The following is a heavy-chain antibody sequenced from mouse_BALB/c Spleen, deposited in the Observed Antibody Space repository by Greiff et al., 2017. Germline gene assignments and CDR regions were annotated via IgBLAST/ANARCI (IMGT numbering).Heavy chain of an antibody. V-gene: IGHV8-8*01. J-gene: IGHJ2*01. CDR3: ARIEDYYGSSYCDY. CDR1: GFSLSTSGMG. D-gene: IGHD1-1*01. CDR2: IWWDDDK. Sequence: QVTLKESGPGILQPSQTLSLTCSFSGFSLSTSGMGVGWIRQPSGKGLEWLAHIWWDDDKRYNPALKSRLTISKDTSSNQVFLQIASVDTADTATYYCARIEDYYGSSYCDYWGQGTTLTVSS.